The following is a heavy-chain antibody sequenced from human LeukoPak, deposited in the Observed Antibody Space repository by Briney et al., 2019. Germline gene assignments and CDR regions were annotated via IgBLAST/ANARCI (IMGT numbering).Heavy chain of an antibody. CDR1: GGSINSYY. CDR2: MYNSGST. CDR3: ARDVIAVAGHSQGNAFDI. V-gene: IGHV4-4*07. J-gene: IGHJ3*02. D-gene: IGHD6-19*01. Sequence: PSETLSLTCIVSGGSINSYYWSWIRQPAGKGLEWIGRMYNSGSTSYNPSLKSRVTISVDKSKNQFSLKLGSVTAADTAVYYCARDVIAVAGHSQGNAFDIWGQGTMVTVSS.